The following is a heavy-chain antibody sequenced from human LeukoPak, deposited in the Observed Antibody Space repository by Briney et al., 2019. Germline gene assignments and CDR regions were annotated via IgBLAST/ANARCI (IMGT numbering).Heavy chain of an antibody. D-gene: IGHD3-10*01. CDR2: IYYSGST. Sequence: SETLSLLCTVSGVSLCSGGYYWSWIRQHAGNGLEWIGYIYYSGSTYYNPSLKSRVTISVDTSKNQFSLKLSSVTAADTAVYYCARTLYGIDAFDIWGQGTMVTVSS. J-gene: IGHJ3*02. CDR3: ARTLYGIDAFDI. CDR1: GVSLCSGGYY. V-gene: IGHV4-31*03.